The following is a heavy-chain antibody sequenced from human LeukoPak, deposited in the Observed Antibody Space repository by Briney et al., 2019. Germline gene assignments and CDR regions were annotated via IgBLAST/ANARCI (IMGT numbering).Heavy chain of an antibody. CDR1: GFTFSSYE. CDR3: ARATGGSSTKSYYFDY. Sequence: GGSLRLSCAASGFTFSSYEMNWVRQAPGKGRGWVSYISSRGSTIYYADSVKGRFTISRDNAKNSLYLQMNSLRAEDTAVYYCARATGGSSTKSYYFDYWGQGTLVTVSS. V-gene: IGHV3-48*03. D-gene: IGHD6-6*01. J-gene: IGHJ4*02. CDR2: ISSRGSTI.